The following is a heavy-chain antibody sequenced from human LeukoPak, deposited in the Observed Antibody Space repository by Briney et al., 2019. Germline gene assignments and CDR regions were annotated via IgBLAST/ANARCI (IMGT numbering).Heavy chain of an antibody. J-gene: IGHJ4*02. CDR1: GFTFSSYA. CDR3: ARSSDIFYDEYYFDY. D-gene: IGHD3-9*01. V-gene: IGHV3-30*04. Sequence: GGSLRLSCAASGFTFSSYAMHWVRQAPGKGLEWVAVISYDGSNKYYADSVKGRFTISRDNSKNTLYLQMNSLRAEDTAVYYCARSSDIFYDEYYFDYWGQGTLVTVSS. CDR2: ISYDGSNK.